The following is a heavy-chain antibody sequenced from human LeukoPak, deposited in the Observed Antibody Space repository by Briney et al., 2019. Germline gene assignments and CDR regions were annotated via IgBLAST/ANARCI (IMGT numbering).Heavy chain of an antibody. D-gene: IGHD6-13*01. CDR2: ISTSSIYI. CDR1: GFTFSSYS. V-gene: IGHV3-21*01. Sequence: PGGSLRLSCAASGFTFSSYSMNWVRQAPGKGLEWVSSISTSSIYIYYADLVNGRFTISRDNAKNSLYLQMNSLRAEDTAVYYCATRGPYSSSAPLNIHQWGQGTLVTVSS. J-gene: IGHJ4*02. CDR3: ATRGPYSSSAPLNIHQ.